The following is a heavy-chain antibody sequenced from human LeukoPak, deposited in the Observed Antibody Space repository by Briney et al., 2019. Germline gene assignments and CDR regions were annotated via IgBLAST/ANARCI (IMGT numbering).Heavy chain of an antibody. D-gene: IGHD3-22*01. CDR1: GGSISSSSYY. CDR2: IYYSGST. V-gene: IGHV4-39*01. J-gene: IGHJ5*02. Sequence: PSETLSLTCTVSGGSISSSSYYWGWIRQPPGKGLEWIGSIYYSGSTYYNPSLKSRVTISVDTSKNQFSLKLSSVTAADTAVYYCARHSHYYDSSGYYYWGSYNWFDPWGQGTLVIVSS. CDR3: ARHSHYYDSSGYYYWGSYNWFDP.